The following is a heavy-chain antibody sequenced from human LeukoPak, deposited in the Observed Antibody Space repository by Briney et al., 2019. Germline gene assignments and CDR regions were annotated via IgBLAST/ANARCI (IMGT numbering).Heavy chain of an antibody. CDR2: IWYDGSNK. J-gene: IGHJ4*02. D-gene: IGHD6-13*01. Sequence: GGSLRLSCAGSGFTFSISGMHWVRQAPGKGLEWVAVIWYDGSNKYYADSVKGRFSISRDNSKNMLYLQMNSLRAEDTAVYYCAKFGAAAGSGYDYWGQGTLVTVSS. V-gene: IGHV3-33*06. CDR3: AKFGAAAGSGYDY. CDR1: GFTFSISG.